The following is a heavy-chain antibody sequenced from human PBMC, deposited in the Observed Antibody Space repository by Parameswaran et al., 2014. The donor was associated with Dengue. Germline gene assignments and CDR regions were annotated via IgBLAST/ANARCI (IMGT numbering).Heavy chain of an antibody. Sequence: WVRQAPGQGLEWMGGIIPIFGTANYAQKFQGRVTITADKSTSTAYMELSSLRSEDTAVYYCARNIYYGSGSYYYYYMDVWGKGTTVTVSS. D-gene: IGHD3-10*01. CDR3: ARNIYYGSGSYYYYYMDV. V-gene: IGHV1-69*06. CDR2: IIPIFGTA. J-gene: IGHJ6*03.